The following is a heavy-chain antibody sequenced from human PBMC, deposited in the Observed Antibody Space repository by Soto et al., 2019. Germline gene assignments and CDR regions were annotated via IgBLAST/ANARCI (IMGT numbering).Heavy chain of an antibody. CDR1: GYTFTSYA. D-gene: IGHD4-17*01. Sequence: ASVKVSCKASGYTFTSYAMHWVRQAPGQRLEWMGWINAGNGNTKYSQKFQGRVTITRDTSASTAYMELSSLRSEDTAVYYCARGGDYRTTVTKTGLDDAFDIWGQGTMVTVSS. J-gene: IGHJ3*02. V-gene: IGHV1-3*01. CDR2: INAGNGNT. CDR3: ARGGDYRTTVTKTGLDDAFDI.